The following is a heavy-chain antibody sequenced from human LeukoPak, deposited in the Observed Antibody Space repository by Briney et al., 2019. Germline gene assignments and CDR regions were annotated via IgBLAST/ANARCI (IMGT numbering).Heavy chain of an antibody. V-gene: IGHV4-39*01. CDR2: IYYSGRT. D-gene: IGHD3-16*01. Sequence: SETLSLTCTVSGGSLSSSSYYWGWIRQPPGKGLEWIGSIYYSGRTNSIPSLKRRVTTSADTSKDQSARRVNCVTAAGKGVYYGAGGGGFDIWGQGTMVTVSS. J-gene: IGHJ3*02. CDR3: AGGGGFDI. CDR1: GGSLSSSSYY.